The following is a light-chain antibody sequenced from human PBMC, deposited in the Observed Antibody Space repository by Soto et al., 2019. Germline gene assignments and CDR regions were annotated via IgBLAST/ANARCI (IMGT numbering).Light chain of an antibody. CDR3: QQYASSPLT. Sequence: EIVLTQSPGTLSLSPGERANLSCRASQTVGRNYLAWYQQKPGQAPRLLIYHASTRATGIPDRFSGSGSGTGFTLTISRLEPEDFAVYYCQQYASSPLTFGGGAKVEI. J-gene: IGKJ4*01. V-gene: IGKV3-20*01. CDR2: HAS. CDR1: QTVGRNY.